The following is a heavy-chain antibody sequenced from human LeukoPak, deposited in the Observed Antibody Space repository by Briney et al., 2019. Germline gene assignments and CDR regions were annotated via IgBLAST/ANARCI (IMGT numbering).Heavy chain of an antibody. Sequence: GGSLRLSCAAPGFTFSSYEMNWVRQAPGKGLEWVSYISSSGSTIYYADSVKGRFTISRDNAKNSLYLQMNSLRAEDTAVYYCAREGEQLAFDYWGQGTLVTVSS. J-gene: IGHJ4*02. CDR2: ISSSGSTI. CDR1: GFTFSSYE. CDR3: AREGEQLAFDY. D-gene: IGHD6-6*01. V-gene: IGHV3-48*03.